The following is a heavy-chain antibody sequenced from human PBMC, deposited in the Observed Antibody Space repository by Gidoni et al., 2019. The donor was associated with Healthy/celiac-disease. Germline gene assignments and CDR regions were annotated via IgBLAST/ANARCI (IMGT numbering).Heavy chain of an antibody. D-gene: IGHD6-19*01. CDR3: ARAGYSSGWYRGPDYGMDV. CDR1: GGSISSYY. J-gene: IGHJ6*02. CDR2: IYYSGST. V-gene: IGHV4-59*01. Sequence: QVQLQESGPGLAKPSETLSLTCTVSGGSISSYYWSWIRQPPGKGLEWIGYIYYSGSTNYNPSLKSRVTISVDTSKNQFSLKLSSVTAADTAVYYCARAGYSSGWYRGPDYGMDVWGQGTTVTVSS.